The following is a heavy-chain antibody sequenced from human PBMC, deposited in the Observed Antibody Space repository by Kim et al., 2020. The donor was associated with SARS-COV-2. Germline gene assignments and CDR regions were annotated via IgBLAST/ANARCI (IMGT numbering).Heavy chain of an antibody. J-gene: IGHJ4*02. Sequence: ADSVKGRFTISRDNAKNSLYLQMNSLRAEDTAVYYCARERAPYAGGPFDYWGQGTLVTVSS. D-gene: IGHD3-16*01. V-gene: IGHV3-11*05. CDR3: ARERAPYAGGPFDY.